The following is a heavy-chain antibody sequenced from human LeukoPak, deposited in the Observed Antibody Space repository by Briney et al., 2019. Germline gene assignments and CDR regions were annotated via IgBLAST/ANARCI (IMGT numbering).Heavy chain of an antibody. J-gene: IGHJ6*03. CDR2: ISGSGGST. V-gene: IGHV3-23*01. CDR1: GFTFSSYA. Sequence: GGSLRLSCAASGFTFSSYAMSWVRQAPGKGLEWVSAISGSGGSTYYADSVKGRFTISRDNSKNTPYLQMNSLRAEDTAVYYCAKYSSSSLYYYYYMDVWGKGTTVTVSS. CDR3: AKYSSSSLYYYYYMDV. D-gene: IGHD6-6*01.